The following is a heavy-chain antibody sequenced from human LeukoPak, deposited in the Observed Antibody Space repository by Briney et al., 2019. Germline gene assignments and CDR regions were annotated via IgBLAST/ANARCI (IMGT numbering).Heavy chain of an antibody. D-gene: IGHD3-9*01. CDR2: ISGSGGST. CDR3: AKVSTGYFFQYYFYY. Sequence: GGSLRLSCAASGFTFSSYAMSWVRQAPGKGLEWVSAISGSGGSTYYADSVKGRFTISRDNSKNTLYLQMNSLRAEDTAVYYCAKVSTGYFFQYYFYYWGQGTLVTVSS. V-gene: IGHV3-23*01. CDR1: GFTFSSYA. J-gene: IGHJ4*02.